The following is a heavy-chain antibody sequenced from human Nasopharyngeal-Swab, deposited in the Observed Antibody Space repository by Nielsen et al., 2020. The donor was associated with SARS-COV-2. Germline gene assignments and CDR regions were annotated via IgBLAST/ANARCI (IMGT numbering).Heavy chain of an antibody. CDR1: RGSMSDYY. Sequence: SETLSLTCTVSRGSMSDYYWGWIRQPPGKGLEWIGSVYFVGSPFYNPSLKSRVTISVDRSKKQFSLRLNSVTAADTAMYYCARVMVATTIWFDPWGQGTLVTVSS. D-gene: IGHD2-15*01. CDR3: ARVMVATTIWFDP. CDR2: VYFVGSP. V-gene: IGHV4-39*07. J-gene: IGHJ5*02.